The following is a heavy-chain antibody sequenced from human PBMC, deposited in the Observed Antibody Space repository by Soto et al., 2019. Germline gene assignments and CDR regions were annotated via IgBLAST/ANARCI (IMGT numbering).Heavy chain of an antibody. J-gene: IGHJ4*02. CDR3: ATLPATTILTDY. V-gene: IGHV4-39*01. D-gene: IGHD6-25*01. CDR1: GGSISSSSYY. Sequence: PSETLSLTCTVSGGSISSSSYYWGWIRQPPGKGLEWIGSIYYSGSTYYNPSLKSRVTISVDTSKNQFSLKLSSVTAADTAVYHCATLPATTILTDYWGQGTLVTVSS. CDR2: IYYSGST.